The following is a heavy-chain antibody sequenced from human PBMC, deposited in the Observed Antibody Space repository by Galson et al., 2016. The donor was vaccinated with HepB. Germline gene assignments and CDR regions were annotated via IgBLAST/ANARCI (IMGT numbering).Heavy chain of an antibody. D-gene: IGHD1-14*01. J-gene: IGHJ4*02. CDR2: ISNSGSRT. V-gene: IGHV3-23*01. CDR1: GFTFNNYG. Sequence: SLRLSCAASGFTFNNYGMSWVRQAPGKGLEWVSGISNSGSRTYYADSVKGRFSISRDNSWNTVYLEMNSLRAEDTAIYYCSKERATTTITSSADDHWGQGTLVSVSS. CDR3: SKERATTTITSSADDH.